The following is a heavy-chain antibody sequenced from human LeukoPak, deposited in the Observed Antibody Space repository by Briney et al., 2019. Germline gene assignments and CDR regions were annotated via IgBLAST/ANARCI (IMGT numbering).Heavy chain of an antibody. CDR2: IYHSGST. CDR1: GGSISSGGYP. D-gene: IGHD1-26*01. V-gene: IGHV4-30-2*01. J-gene: IGHJ1*01. CDR3: ARGYHSGSYYHH. Sequence: SETLSLTCAVSGGSISSGGYPWSWIRQPPGKGLEWIGYIYHSGSTYYNPSLKSRVTISVDTSKNQFSLKLSSVTAADTAVYYCARGYHSGSYYHHWGQGTLVTVSS.